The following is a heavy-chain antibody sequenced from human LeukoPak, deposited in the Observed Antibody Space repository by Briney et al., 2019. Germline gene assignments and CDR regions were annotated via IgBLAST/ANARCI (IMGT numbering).Heavy chain of an antibody. D-gene: IGHD4-17*01. CDR1: GFTFHQYA. J-gene: IGHJ4*02. CDR2: ISWNSGSI. V-gene: IGHV3-9*01. Sequence: HPGRSLRLSCAASGFTFHQYAIHWVRQVPGKGLEWVSGISWNSGSIGYADSVKGRFTISRDNSKNTLYLQMNSLRAEDTAVYYCARDYSDYADYWGQGTLVTVSS. CDR3: ARDYSDYADY.